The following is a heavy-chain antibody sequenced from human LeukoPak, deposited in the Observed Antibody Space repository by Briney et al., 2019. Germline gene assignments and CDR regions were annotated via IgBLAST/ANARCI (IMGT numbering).Heavy chain of an antibody. Sequence: SETLSLTCAVSGYSLSSGYYWGWIRQPPGKGLEWIGSIYHSGSTYYNPSLKSRVTISVDTSKNQFSLKLSSVTAADTAVYYCARSPRLPSRNAFDIWGQGTMVTVSS. D-gene: IGHD4-11*01. CDR1: GYSLSSGYY. CDR3: ARSPRLPSRNAFDI. V-gene: IGHV4-38-2*01. CDR2: IYHSGST. J-gene: IGHJ3*02.